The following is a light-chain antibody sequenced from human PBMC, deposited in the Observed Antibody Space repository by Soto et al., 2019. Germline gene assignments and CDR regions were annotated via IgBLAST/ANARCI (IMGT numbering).Light chain of an antibody. CDR1: QSVSSSY. CDR3: QQYGSSPRT. V-gene: IGKV3-20*01. Sequence: EIVLTQSPGTLSLSPGERATLSCRASQSVSSSYLSLYQQKPGQAPRLLVYGASSRATGIPDRFSGSGSGTDFTLTISRLEPEYCAVYYCQQYGSSPRTFGQGTKLEIK. CDR2: GAS. J-gene: IGKJ2*01.